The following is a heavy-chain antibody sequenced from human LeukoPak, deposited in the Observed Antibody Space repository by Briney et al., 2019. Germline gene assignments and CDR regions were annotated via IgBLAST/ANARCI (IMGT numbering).Heavy chain of an antibody. Sequence: GGSLRLPCAASGFTLSSYSMNWVRQAPGKGLEWVSSISSSSSYIYYADSVKGRFTISRDNAKNSLFLQMNSLRAEDTAVYYCARDPCSGSYGNYYYYFMDVWGKGTTVTISS. CDR2: ISSSSSYI. CDR1: GFTLSSYS. J-gene: IGHJ6*03. V-gene: IGHV3-21*01. D-gene: IGHD1-26*01. CDR3: ARDPCSGSYGNYYYYFMDV.